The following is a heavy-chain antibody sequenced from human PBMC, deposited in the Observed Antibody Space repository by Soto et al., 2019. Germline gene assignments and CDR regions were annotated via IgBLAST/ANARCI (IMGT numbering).Heavy chain of an antibody. CDR3: ARVDYYDSTGGHVAFDI. V-gene: IGHV1-69*06. CDR1: GGTFSSYA. CDR2: IIPIFGTA. D-gene: IGHD3-22*01. Sequence: QVQLVQSGAEVKKPGSSVMVSCKASGGTFSSYAISWVRQAPGQGLEWMGGIIPIFGTANYAQKFQGRVTITADKSTSTAYMELSSLRSEDTAVYYCARVDYYDSTGGHVAFDIWGQGTMVTVSS. J-gene: IGHJ3*02.